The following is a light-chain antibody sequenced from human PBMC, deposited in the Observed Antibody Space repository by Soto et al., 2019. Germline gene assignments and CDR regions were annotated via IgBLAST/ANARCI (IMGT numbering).Light chain of an antibody. CDR3: QSYDSSLSGSV. Sequence: QSVLTQSPSVSGAPGQRVTISCTGSSSNIGAGYDVHWYQQLPGTPPKLLIYGNNNRPSGVPDRFSGSKSGTSASLAITGLQADDEADYYCQSYDSSLSGSVFGGGTKLTVL. V-gene: IGLV1-40*01. CDR1: SSNIGAGYD. CDR2: GNN. J-gene: IGLJ2*01.